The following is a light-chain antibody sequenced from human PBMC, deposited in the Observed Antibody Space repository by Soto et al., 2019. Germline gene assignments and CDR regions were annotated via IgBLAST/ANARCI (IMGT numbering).Light chain of an antibody. J-gene: IGLJ2*01. CDR2: DVS. Sequence: QSALTQPASVSGSPGQSITISCAGTSSDVGGYNYISWYQHHPGKAPKLMIYDVSNRPSGVSNRLSGSKSGNTASLSISGLQPEGEADYYCSSYAGSNNVIFGGGTQLTVL. CDR3: SSYAGSNNVI. CDR1: SSDVGGYNY. V-gene: IGLV2-14*03.